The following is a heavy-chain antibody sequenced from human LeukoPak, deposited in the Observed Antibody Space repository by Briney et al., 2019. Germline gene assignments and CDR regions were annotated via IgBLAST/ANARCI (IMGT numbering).Heavy chain of an antibody. CDR1: GGSFSGYY. D-gene: IGHD3-10*01. V-gene: IGHV4-34*01. CDR3: ARGPSDDY. J-gene: IGHJ4*02. CDR2: INHSGST. Sequence: SETLSLTCAVYGGSFSGYYWSWIRQPPGKGLEWIGEINHSGSTNYNPSLRSRVTISVDTSKNQFSLKLSSVTAADTAVYYCARGPSDDYWGQGTLVTVSS.